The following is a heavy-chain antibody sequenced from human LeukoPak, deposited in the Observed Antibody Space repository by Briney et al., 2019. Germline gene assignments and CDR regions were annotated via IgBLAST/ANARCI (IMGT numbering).Heavy chain of an antibody. Sequence: PSETLSLTCAVYGGSFSGYYWSWIRQPPGKGLEWIGEINHSGSTNYNPSLKSRVTISVDTSKNQFSLKLSSLTAADTAVYYCARELKFEGSSHYYYYMDVWGKGTTVTVSS. CDR3: ARELKFEGSSHYYYYMDV. CDR1: GGSFSGYY. D-gene: IGHD3-16*01. CDR2: INHSGST. J-gene: IGHJ6*03. V-gene: IGHV4-34*01.